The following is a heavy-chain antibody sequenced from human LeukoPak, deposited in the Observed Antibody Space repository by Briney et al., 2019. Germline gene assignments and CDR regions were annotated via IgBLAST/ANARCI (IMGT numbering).Heavy chain of an antibody. V-gene: IGHV3-74*01. CDR2: INSDGSST. D-gene: IGHD4-17*01. J-gene: IGHJ4*02. CDR1: GFTFSNYW. Sequence: GGSLRLSCAASGFTFSNYWMHWVRQAPGKGLVWVSRINSDGSSTASADSVKGRFTISRDNAKNTLYLQMNSLRAEDTAVYYCAKGGATVIDYWGQGTLVTVSS. CDR3: AKGGATVIDY.